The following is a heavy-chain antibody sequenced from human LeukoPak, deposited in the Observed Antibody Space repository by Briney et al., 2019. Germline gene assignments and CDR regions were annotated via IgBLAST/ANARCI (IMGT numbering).Heavy chain of an antibody. D-gene: IGHD3-10*01. V-gene: IGHV4-59*01. Sequence: SETLSLTCTVSGGSISSYYWSWIRQPPGKGLGWIGYIYYSGSTNYNPSLKSRVTISVDTSKNQFSLKLSSVTAADTAVYYCGTLLYGSGSYPTRDDAFDIWGQGTMVTVSS. J-gene: IGHJ3*02. CDR2: IYYSGST. CDR3: GTLLYGSGSYPTRDDAFDI. CDR1: GGSISSYY.